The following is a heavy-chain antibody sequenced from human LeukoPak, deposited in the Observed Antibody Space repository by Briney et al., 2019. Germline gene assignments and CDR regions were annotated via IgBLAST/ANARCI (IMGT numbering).Heavy chain of an antibody. Sequence: GGSLRLSCAASGFTFSSYGMHWVRQAPGKGLEWVAVIWYDGSNRYYADFVKARFTISRDNSKDTLYLQMNSLRAEDTAVYYCARDRRDDLRYFDWLFRTTSDAFDIWGQGTMVTVSS. J-gene: IGHJ3*02. CDR3: ARDRRDDLRYFDWLFRTTSDAFDI. V-gene: IGHV3-33*01. CDR1: GFTFSSYG. D-gene: IGHD3-9*01. CDR2: IWYDGSNR.